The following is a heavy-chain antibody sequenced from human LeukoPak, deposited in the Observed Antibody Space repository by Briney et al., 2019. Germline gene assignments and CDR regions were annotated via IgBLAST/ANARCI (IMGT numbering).Heavy chain of an antibody. CDR3: ARGDYVWGSYRPTYYFDY. Sequence: SETLSLTCTVSGGSISSYYWGWIRQPPGKGLEWIGYSSGSTNYNPSLKSRVTISVDTSKKQFSLKLSSVTSADTAVYYCARGDYVWGSYRPTYYFDYWGQGTLVTVSS. CDR2: SSGST. CDR1: GGSISSYY. J-gene: IGHJ4*02. V-gene: IGHV4-59*01. D-gene: IGHD3-16*02.